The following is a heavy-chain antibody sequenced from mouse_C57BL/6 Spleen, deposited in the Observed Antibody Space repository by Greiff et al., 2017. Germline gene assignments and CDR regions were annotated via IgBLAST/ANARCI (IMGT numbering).Heavy chain of an antibody. CDR3: ARWGDYYAMDY. V-gene: IGHV3-6*01. J-gene: IGHJ4*01. CDR1: GYSITSGYY. CDR2: ISYDGSN. Sequence: EVQLQESGPGLVKPSQSLSLTCSVTGYSITSGYYWNWIRQFPGNKLEWMGYISYDGSNNYNPSLKNRISITRDTSKNQFFLKLNSVTTEDTATYYCARWGDYYAMDYWGQGTSVTVSS.